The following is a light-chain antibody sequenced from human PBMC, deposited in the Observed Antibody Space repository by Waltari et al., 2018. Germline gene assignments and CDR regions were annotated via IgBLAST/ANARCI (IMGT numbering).Light chain of an antibody. J-gene: IGLJ2*01. CDR3: HSRDSNGDVL. CDR1: SLRTYY. V-gene: IGLV3-19*01. Sequence: SSELTQDPAVSVALGQTVRITCPGDSLRTYYVSWFQQKAGQALTLVIYGKNNRPSGIPDRFSASTSGSRASLTIIGAQAEDEADYYCHSRDSNGDVLIGGGTKVTV. CDR2: GKN.